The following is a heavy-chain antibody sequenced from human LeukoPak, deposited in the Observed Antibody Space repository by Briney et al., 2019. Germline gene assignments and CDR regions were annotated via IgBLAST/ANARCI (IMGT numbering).Heavy chain of an antibody. J-gene: IGHJ4*02. V-gene: IGHV3-30*18. Sequence: GGSLRLSCAASGFTFSSYGMHWVRQAPGKGLEWVAVISYDGNNKYYADSVKGRLTISRDNSKNTLFLQMNSLRAEDTAAYYCAKGVDYCSGGSCPADYWGPGTLVTVSS. CDR3: AKGVDYCSGGSCPADY. D-gene: IGHD2-15*01. CDR2: ISYDGNNK. CDR1: GFTFSSYG.